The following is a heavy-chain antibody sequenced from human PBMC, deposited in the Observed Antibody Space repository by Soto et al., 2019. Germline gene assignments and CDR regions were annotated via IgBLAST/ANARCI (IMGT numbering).Heavy chain of an antibody. CDR3: ARCEEWGWRHFCDC. J-gene: IGHJ4*02. Sequence: GGSLSLSCAASGFSVTTTYMNWVRQAPGKGLEWVSVVYSGGSTAYEESVQGRFVISRDASKNTVYLQMNNMGADDTGVYYCARCEEWGWRHFCDCWGQGSQVTVAT. CDR2: VYSGGST. V-gene: IGHV3-53*01. D-gene: IGHD3-3*01. CDR1: GFSVTTTY.